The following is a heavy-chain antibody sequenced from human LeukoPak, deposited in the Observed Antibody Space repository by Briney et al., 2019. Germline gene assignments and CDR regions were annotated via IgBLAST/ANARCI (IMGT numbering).Heavy chain of an antibody. CDR1: GFRFTGYW. CDR3: ARDNDSRDPPHFDY. J-gene: IGHJ4*02. V-gene: IGHV1-46*01. Sequence: ASVKVSCKASGFRFTGYWMHWVRQAPGQGLEWMGIIDPSGHITNSAQKFQGRLTVTRDTPTSTAYMELSSLRSEDTAVYYCARDNDSRDPPHFDYWGQGTLVTVSS. D-gene: IGHD3-16*01. CDR2: IDPSGHIT.